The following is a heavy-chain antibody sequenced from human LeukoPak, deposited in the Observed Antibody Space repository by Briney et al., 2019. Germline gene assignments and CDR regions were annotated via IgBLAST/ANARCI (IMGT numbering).Heavy chain of an antibody. Sequence: PSETLSLTCTVSGGSISSSSYYWGWIRQPPGKGLEWIGSIYYSGSTYYNPSLKSRVTISVDTSKNQFSLKLSSVTAADTAVYYCARRNSSSWYYYYYGMDVWGQGTTATVSS. CDR1: GGSISSSSYY. CDR3: ARRNSSSWYYYYYGMDV. CDR2: IYYSGST. D-gene: IGHD6-13*01. V-gene: IGHV4-39*01. J-gene: IGHJ6*02.